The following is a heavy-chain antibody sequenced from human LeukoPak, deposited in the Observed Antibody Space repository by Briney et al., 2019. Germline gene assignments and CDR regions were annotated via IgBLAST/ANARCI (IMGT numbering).Heavy chain of an antibody. Sequence: GGSLRLSCAASGFTFSSYGMHWVRQAPGKGLEWVAVISYDGSNKYYADSVKGRFTISRDNSKNTLYLQMNSLRAEDTAVYYCAKGGHTVKFYYYYYYMDVWGKGTTVTVSS. J-gene: IGHJ6*03. CDR1: GFTFSSYG. CDR3: AKGGHTVKFYYYYYYMDV. CDR2: ISYDGSNK. D-gene: IGHD4-11*01. V-gene: IGHV3-30*18.